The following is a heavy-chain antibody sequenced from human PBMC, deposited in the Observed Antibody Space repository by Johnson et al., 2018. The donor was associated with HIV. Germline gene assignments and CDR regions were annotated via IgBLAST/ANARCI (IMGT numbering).Heavy chain of an antibody. CDR2: IGTAGDT. Sequence: EVQLVESGGGVVQPGGSLRLSCAASGFTFSSYDMHWVRQATGKGLEWVSAIGTAGDTYYPGSVKGRFTISRDNSKNTLYLQMSSLRAGDTAVYYCARGRASWELYDAFEIWGQGTMVIVSS. D-gene: IGHD1-26*01. CDR1: GFTFSSYD. V-gene: IGHV3-13*01. J-gene: IGHJ3*02. CDR3: ARGRASWELYDAFEI.